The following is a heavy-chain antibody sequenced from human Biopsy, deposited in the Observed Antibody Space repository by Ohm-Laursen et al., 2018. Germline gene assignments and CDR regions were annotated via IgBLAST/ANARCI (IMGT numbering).Heavy chain of an antibody. Sequence: SLRLSCAASGFTFSNYAMSWVRQAPGKGLEWVPTITSSGGSTYFADSVKGRFTISRDNSKNRLYLQMNSLRGEDTAVYYCAKQGATILSSFDSWGQGTLVTVSS. CDR2: ITSSGGST. D-gene: IGHD3-9*01. V-gene: IGHV3-23*01. CDR3: AKQGATILSSFDS. CDR1: GFTFSNYA. J-gene: IGHJ5*01.